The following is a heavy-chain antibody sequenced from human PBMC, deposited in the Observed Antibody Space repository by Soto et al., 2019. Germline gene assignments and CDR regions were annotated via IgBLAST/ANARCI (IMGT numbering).Heavy chain of an antibody. CDR1: GYTXNGYY. D-gene: IGHD3-10*01. CDR3: AKDSYGSGTDYFYGMDV. V-gene: IGHV1-2*02. CDR2: INPNSGGT. Sequence: SXKVSFKASGYTXNGYYMDWVRQAPGQGLEWMGWINPNSGGTDYAQKCQGRVTMTSDTSISTAYMELSRLRSDDTAVYYCAKDSYGSGTDYFYGMDVRGQGTTVTVSS. J-gene: IGHJ6*02.